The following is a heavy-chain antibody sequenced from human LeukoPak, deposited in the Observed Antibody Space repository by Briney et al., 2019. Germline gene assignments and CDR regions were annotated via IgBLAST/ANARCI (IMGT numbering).Heavy chain of an antibody. CDR2: LSGSGRST. D-gene: IGHD3-10*01. CDR3: AKYLWFGEFDYYYYAMDV. J-gene: IGHJ6*02. Sequence: GGSLRLSCAGSGFTFSSYALSWVRQPPGKGLEWVSVLSGSGRSTNYADSVKGRFTISRDNSKNTLYLQLNSLRAEDTAVYYCAKYLWFGEFDYYYYAMDVWGQGTAVTVSS. CDR1: GFTFSSYA. V-gene: IGHV3-23*01.